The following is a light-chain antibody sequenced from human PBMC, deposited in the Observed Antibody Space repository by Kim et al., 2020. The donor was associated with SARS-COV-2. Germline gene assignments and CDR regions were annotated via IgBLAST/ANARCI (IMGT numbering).Light chain of an antibody. CDR1: QSVVYRDGNTY. CDR3: MQGKSWPLT. CDR2: RVS. Sequence: PASISCRSSQSVVYRDGNTYLNWLQQRPGQAPRRLIYRVSNRDSGVPDRFSGSGAGADVTLKISRVEAEDVGVYFCMQGKSWPLTFGGGTKVDIK. V-gene: IGKV2-30*01. J-gene: IGKJ4*01.